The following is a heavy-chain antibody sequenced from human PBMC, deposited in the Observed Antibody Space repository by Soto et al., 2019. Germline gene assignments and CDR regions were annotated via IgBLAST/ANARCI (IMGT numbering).Heavy chain of an antibody. CDR2: IKQDGSEK. D-gene: IGHD3-22*01. CDR3: ARGMRYYDSSGYLLIDY. V-gene: IGHV3-7*01. CDR1: GFTFSSYW. Sequence: RRLSCAASGFTFSSYWMSWVRQAPGKGLEWVANIKQDGSEKYYVDSVKGRFTISRDNAKNSLYLQMNSLRAEDTAVYYCARGMRYYDSSGYLLIDYWGQGTLVTVSS. J-gene: IGHJ4*02.